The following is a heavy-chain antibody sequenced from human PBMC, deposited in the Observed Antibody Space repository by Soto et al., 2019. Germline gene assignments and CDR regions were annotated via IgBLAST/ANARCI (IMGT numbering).Heavy chain of an antibody. CDR3: AKVLYASESFDSEEAPYGMVV. CDR2: LWFDGSNE. CDR1: GFPFSRYD. V-gene: IGHV3-33*06. D-gene: IGHD3-10*01. Sequence: LRLSCAASGFPFSRYDMHWVRQAPGKGLEWVAVLWFDGSNEYYADSVQGRFTISRDNSKNTLYLQMDSLRAEDTAVYYCAKVLYASESFDSEEAPYGMVVWGQGTTVTVSS. J-gene: IGHJ6*02.